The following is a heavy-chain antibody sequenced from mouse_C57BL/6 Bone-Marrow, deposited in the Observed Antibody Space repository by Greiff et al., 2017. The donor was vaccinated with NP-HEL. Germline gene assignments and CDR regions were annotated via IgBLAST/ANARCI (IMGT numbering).Heavy chain of an antibody. V-gene: IGHV1-5*01. CDR2: IYPGNSDT. Sequence: EVQLQQSGTVLARPGASVKMSCKTSGYTFTSYWMHWVKQRPGQGLEWIGAIYPGNSDTSYNQKFKGKAKLTAVTSASTAYMELSSLTNEDSAVYYGTRRILLRYFDVWGTGTTVTVSS. D-gene: IGHD1-1*01. CDR1: GYTFTSYW. CDR3: TRRILLRYFDV. J-gene: IGHJ1*03.